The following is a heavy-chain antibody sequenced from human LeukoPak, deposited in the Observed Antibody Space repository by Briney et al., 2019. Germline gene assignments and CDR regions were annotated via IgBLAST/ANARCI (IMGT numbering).Heavy chain of an antibody. Sequence: GGSLRLSCAASGLTFSSYWMSWVRQAPGKGLEWVANIKEDGSEKYYVDSVKGRFTISRDNAKKSLYLQMNSLRAEDTAVYYCARRPGGYYDTNGILEYFDSWGQGTLVTVSS. CDR1: GLTFSSYW. J-gene: IGHJ5*01. CDR3: ARRPGGYYDTNGILEYFDS. V-gene: IGHV3-7*01. D-gene: IGHD3-22*01. CDR2: IKEDGSEK.